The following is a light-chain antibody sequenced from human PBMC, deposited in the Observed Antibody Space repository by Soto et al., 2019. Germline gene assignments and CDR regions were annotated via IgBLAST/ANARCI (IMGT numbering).Light chain of an antibody. CDR1: QTVTSNY. J-gene: IGKJ1*01. Sequence: EIVLTQSPGTLSFSPGERATLSCRASQTVTSNYLAWYQRKPGQAPRLLIYGASSRATDIPDRFSGSGSGRDFTPTLPSLEQQNFAAYVCRGWAGSPWTFGQGTKVE. CDR2: GAS. CDR3: RGWAGSPWT. V-gene: IGKV3-20*01.